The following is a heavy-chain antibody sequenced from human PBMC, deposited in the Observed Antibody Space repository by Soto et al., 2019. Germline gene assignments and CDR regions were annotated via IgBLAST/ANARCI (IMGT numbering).Heavy chain of an antibody. J-gene: IGHJ3*02. CDR2: ISYDGSNK. CDR1: GFTFSSYA. D-gene: IGHD2-15*01. V-gene: IGHV3-30-3*01. Sequence: QVQLVESGGGVVQPGRSLRLSCAASGFTFSSYAMHWVRQAPGKGLEWVAVISYDGSNKYYADSVKGRFTISRDNSKNTLYLQMNSLRAEDTAVYYCARGDRGGHDAFDIWGQGTMVTVSS. CDR3: ARGDRGGHDAFDI.